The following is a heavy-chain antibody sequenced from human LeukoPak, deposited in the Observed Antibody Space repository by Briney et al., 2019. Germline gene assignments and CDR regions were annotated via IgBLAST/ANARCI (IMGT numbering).Heavy chain of an antibody. CDR1: GYRFASYW. CDR3: ARLGGISLGAFDI. J-gene: IGHJ3*02. Sequence: GESLKISLKGSGYRFASYWIGLVRQMTGKGLEWMGNIYPGDSDTRYSPSLQGQVTISADKSISTAYLQWSSLKASDTAMYYCARLGGISLGAFDIWGQGTMVTVSS. D-gene: IGHD2-21*01. V-gene: IGHV5-51*01. CDR2: IYPGDSDT.